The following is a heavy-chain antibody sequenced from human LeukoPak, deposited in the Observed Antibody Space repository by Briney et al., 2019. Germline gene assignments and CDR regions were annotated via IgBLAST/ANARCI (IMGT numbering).Heavy chain of an antibody. CDR2: ISSSSSYI. CDR3: ARTRFGYSSSWYTADY. D-gene: IGHD6-13*01. CDR1: GFTFSSYA. Sequence: GGSLRLSCAASGFTFSSYAMNWVRQAPGKGLEWVSSISSSSSYIYYADSVKGRFTISRDNAKNSLYLQMNSLRAEDTAVYYCARTRFGYSSSWYTADYWGQGTLVTVSS. J-gene: IGHJ4*02. V-gene: IGHV3-21*01.